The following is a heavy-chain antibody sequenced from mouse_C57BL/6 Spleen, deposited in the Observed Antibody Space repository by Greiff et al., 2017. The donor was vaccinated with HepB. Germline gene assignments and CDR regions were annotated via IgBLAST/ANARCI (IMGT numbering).Heavy chain of an antibody. J-gene: IGHJ4*01. CDR3: ARSSYYYGSSYAYYYAMDY. V-gene: IGHV2-6*03. CDR2: IWSDGST. Sequence: VKVVESGPGLVAPSQRLSITCTVSGFSLTSYGVHWVRQPPGKGLEWLVVIWSDGSTTYNSALKSRLSISKDNSKSQVFLKMNSLQTDDTAMYYCARSSYYYGSSYAYYYAMDYWGQGTSVTVSS. CDR1: GFSLTSYG. D-gene: IGHD1-1*01.